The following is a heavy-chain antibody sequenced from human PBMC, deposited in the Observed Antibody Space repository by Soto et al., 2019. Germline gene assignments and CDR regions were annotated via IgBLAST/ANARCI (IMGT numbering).Heavy chain of an antibody. V-gene: IGHV3-33*01. CDR3: VRENGDYEFSWCDP. J-gene: IGHJ5*02. Sequence: QVQLVESGGGVVQPGRYLRLSCAASGFTFSSYGVHWVRQAPGKGLERVAVIWYDGINKYYADSVKGRFTMSRDNKMNTLYLEMNSLRAEDTAVYYCVRENGDYEFSWCDPWGQGTLVTVSS. CDR1: GFTFSSYG. CDR2: IWYDGINK. D-gene: IGHD4-17*01.